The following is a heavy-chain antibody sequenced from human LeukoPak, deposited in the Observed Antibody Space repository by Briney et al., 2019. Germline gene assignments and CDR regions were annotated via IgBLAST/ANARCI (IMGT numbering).Heavy chain of an antibody. J-gene: IGHJ4*02. Sequence: PSETLSLTCTVSGGSISSSNYYWGWIGQPPGKGLEWIGTIYYSGITYYNPSLKSRVTMSVDTSKNQFSLKLSSVTAADTAVYYCARVICSGGSCRFDYWGQGTLVTVSS. CDR3: ARVICSGGSCRFDY. CDR2: IYYSGIT. CDR1: GGSISSSNYY. V-gene: IGHV4-39*07. D-gene: IGHD2-15*01.